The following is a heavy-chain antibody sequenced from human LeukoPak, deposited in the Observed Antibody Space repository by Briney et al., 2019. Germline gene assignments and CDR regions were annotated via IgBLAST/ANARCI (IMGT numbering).Heavy chain of an antibody. V-gene: IGHV1-69*04. J-gene: IGHJ4*02. CDR3: ARDGGRAGIDY. CDR2: ISPILGIA. D-gene: IGHD2-15*01. CDR1: GGTFSSYT. Sequence: GSSVKVSCKASGGTFSSYTISWVRQAPGQGLEWMGRISPILGIANYAQKFQGRVTITADKSTSTAYMELSSLRSEDTAVYYCARDGGRAGIDYWGQGTLVTVSS.